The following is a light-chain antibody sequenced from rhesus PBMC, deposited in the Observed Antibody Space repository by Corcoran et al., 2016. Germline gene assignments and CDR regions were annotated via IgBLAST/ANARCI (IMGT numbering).Light chain of an antibody. V-gene: IGKV1-25*01. CDR3: QQHNTYPFT. J-gene: IGKJ3*01. Sequence: DIQMTQSPSSLSASVGDTVTITCRASQGISSYLAWYQQTPGKAPKLLIYKASTLQSGVPSRSSGSGSWTDFTLTISSLQPADFATYYCQQHNTYPFTFGPGTKLDIQ. CDR2: KAS. CDR1: QGISSY.